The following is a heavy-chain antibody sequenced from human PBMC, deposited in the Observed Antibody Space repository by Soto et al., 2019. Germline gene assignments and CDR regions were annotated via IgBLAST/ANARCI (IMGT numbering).Heavy chain of an antibody. D-gene: IGHD5-12*01. Sequence: PGGSLRLSCAASGFTFTNYAMSWVRLAPGQGLEWVSTIPGSGGHKLHPEYADSVKGRFTISRDNSKDTLYLQMDSLSAEDTAVYYCVRGKMREMATILRDKWFDPWGQGTLVTVPQ. CDR1: GFTFTNYA. CDR3: VRGKMREMATILRDKWFDP. V-gene: IGHV3-23*01. CDR2: IPGSGGHKLHP. J-gene: IGHJ5*02.